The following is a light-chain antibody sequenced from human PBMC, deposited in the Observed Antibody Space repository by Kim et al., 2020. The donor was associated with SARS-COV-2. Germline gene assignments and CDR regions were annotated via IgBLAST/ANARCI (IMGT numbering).Light chain of an antibody. J-gene: IGKJ2*01. CDR3: QQYSTSLYT. CDR2: DAS. Sequence: EIVLTQSPDTLSLSPGERATLSCRASQSVTSNYLAWYRQKSGQAPRLLIYDASSRATGIPDRFSASGSGTDFTLTISRLEPEDFAVYYCQQYSTSLYTFGQGTKLEI. V-gene: IGKV3-20*01. CDR1: QSVTSNY.